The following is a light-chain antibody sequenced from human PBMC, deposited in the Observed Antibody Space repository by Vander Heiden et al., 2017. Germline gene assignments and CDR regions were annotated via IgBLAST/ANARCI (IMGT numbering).Light chain of an antibody. J-gene: IGKJ5*01. CDR3: QQFKNYPFT. CDR1: QDITNY. CDR2: DAS. V-gene: IGKV1-33*01. Sequence: DIQMTQSPSSLSASVGDRVTITCQASQDITNYLNWYQHKPGKAPKLLIYDASNLGTGVPSRFSGGGSVTDFTFTISSLQPEDIATYYCQQFKNYPFTFGQGTRLEIQ.